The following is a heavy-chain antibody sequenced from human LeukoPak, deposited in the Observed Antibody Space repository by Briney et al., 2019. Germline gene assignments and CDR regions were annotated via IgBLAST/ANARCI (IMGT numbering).Heavy chain of an antibody. CDR3: ARRPVTTGANWFDP. J-gene: IGHJ5*02. CDR1: GGSIISSSYY. CDR2: IYYSGST. V-gene: IGHV4-39*01. D-gene: IGHD4-11*01. Sequence: SETLSLTCTISGGSIISSSYYWGWIRQPPGKGLEWIGSIYYSGSTYYNPSLKSRVTISVDTSKNQFSLKLSSVTAADTAVYYCARRPVTTGANWFDPWGQGTLVTVSS.